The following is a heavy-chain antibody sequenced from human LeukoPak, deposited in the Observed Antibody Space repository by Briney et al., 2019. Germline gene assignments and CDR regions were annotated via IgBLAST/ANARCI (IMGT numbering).Heavy chain of an antibody. J-gene: IGHJ5*01. CDR1: GFTFSRYW. CDR3: AKWEYDILTGYYWFDS. CDR2: LKQDGSQK. Sequence: GGSLRLSCAASGFTFSRYWMSWVRQAPGKGLEWVANLKQDGSQKCYVDSVKGRFTISRDNAKNSLYLQMNSLRAEDTGVYYCAKWEYDILTGYYWFDSWGQGTLVTVSS. V-gene: IGHV3-7*02. D-gene: IGHD3-9*01.